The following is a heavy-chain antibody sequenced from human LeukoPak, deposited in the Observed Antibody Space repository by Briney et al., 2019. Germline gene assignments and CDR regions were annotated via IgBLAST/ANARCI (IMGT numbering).Heavy chain of an antibody. CDR3: ARKRWLQGAFDY. Sequence: GGSLRLSCAASGFTVSSNYISWVRQAPGKGLEWVSVIYSGGSTYYADSVRGRFTISRDNSKNTVYLQINSLRAEDTAVYYCARKRWLQGAFDYWGQGTLVTVSS. D-gene: IGHD5-24*01. V-gene: IGHV3-66*01. CDR1: GFTVSSNY. CDR2: IYSGGST. J-gene: IGHJ4*02.